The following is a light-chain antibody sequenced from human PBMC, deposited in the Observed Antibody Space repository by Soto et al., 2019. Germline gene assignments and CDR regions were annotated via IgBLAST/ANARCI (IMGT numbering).Light chain of an antibody. Sequence: QSALTQPRSVSGSPGQSVTISCTGTSSDVGGGDYVSWYQHHPGKAPRLMIYDVTKRPSGVPGRFSGSKSGNTASLTISGLQAEDEADYYCCSFTTSSTLVVFGGGTKLTVL. CDR3: CSFTTSSTLVV. V-gene: IGLV2-11*01. CDR2: DVT. CDR1: SSDVGGGDY. J-gene: IGLJ2*01.